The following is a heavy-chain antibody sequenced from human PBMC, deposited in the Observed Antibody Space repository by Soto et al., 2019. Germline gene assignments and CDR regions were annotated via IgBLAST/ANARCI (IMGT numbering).Heavy chain of an antibody. Sequence: XETLSLTCTVSGCSISSSSYYWGWIRQPPGKGLEWIGSIYYSGSTYYNPSLKSRVTISVDTSKNHFSLRLSSVTAADTAVYYCAGQSLGTTRDFDYWGQGTLVTVSS. V-gene: IGHV4-39*01. J-gene: IGHJ4*02. CDR1: GCSISSSSYY. CDR2: IYYSGST. D-gene: IGHD1-26*01. CDR3: AGQSLGTTRDFDY.